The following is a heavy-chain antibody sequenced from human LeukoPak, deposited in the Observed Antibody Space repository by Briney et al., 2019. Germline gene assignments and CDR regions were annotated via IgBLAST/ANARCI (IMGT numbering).Heavy chain of an antibody. V-gene: IGHV1-2*02. CDR3: ARELKHYYGSGSYYQANYYFDY. J-gene: IGHJ4*02. Sequence: ASVKVSCKASGYTFTGYYMHWVRQAPGQGLEWMGWINPNSGGTNYAQKFQGRVTMTRDTSISTAYMELSRLRSDDPAVYYCARELKHYYGSGSYYQANYYFDYWGQGTLVTVSS. CDR2: INPNSGGT. CDR1: GYTFTGYY. D-gene: IGHD3-10*01.